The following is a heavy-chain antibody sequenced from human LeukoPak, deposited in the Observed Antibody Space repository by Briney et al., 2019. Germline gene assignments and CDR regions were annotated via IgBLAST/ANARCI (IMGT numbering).Heavy chain of an antibody. CDR3: ARVKSQVVVAATNSYYFDY. J-gene: IGHJ4*02. V-gene: IGHV1-18*01. CDR2: ITAYKGNT. Sequence: ASVKVSCKASHYNFINYGISWVRQAPGQGLEWIGWITAYKGNTNYAQKVQGRVTMTTDTSTNTAYMELRSLRSDDTAVYYCARVKSQVVVAATNSYYFDYWGQGTLVTVSS. CDR1: HYNFINYG. D-gene: IGHD2-15*01.